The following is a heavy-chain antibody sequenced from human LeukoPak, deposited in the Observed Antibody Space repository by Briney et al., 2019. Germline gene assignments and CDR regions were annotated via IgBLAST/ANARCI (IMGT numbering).Heavy chain of an antibody. CDR3: ARHALDYDFWSGYFGRHFDY. J-gene: IGHJ4*02. CDR1: GGSFSGYY. CDR2: INHSGST. Sequence: PSETLSLTCAVYGGSFSGYYWSWIRQPPGKGLEWIGEINHSGSTNYNPSLKSRVTISVDTSKNQFSLKLSSVTAADTAVYYCARHALDYDFWSGYFGRHFDYWGQGTLVTVSS. V-gene: IGHV4-34*01. D-gene: IGHD3-3*01.